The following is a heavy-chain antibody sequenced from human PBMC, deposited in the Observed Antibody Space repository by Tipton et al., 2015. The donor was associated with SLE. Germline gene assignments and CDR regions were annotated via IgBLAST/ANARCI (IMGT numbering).Heavy chain of an antibody. J-gene: IGHJ4*02. V-gene: IGHV4-59*01. D-gene: IGHD2-15*01. CDR2: THYSGKT. Sequence: TLSLTCTVSGGSISSYYWSWIRQPPGKGLEWIGYTHYSGKTNHNPSLKGRVTISIDTSKNQFALRLSSVTAADTAVYFCARYYCSDGTCYRFDYWGQGTLVPVSS. CDR1: GGSISSYY. CDR3: ARYYCSDGTCYRFDY.